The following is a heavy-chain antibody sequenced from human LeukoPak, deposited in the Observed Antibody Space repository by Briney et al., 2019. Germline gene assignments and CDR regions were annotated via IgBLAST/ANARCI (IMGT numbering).Heavy chain of an antibody. CDR1: GFTFSSYE. J-gene: IGHJ4*02. V-gene: IGHV3-48*03. CDR3: AKFLEWLLTEFDY. Sequence: PGGSLRLSCAASGFTFSSYEMNWVRQAPGKGLEWVSYISSSGSTIYYADSVKGRFTISRDNAKNSLYLQMNSLRAEDTAVYYCAKFLEWLLTEFDYWGQGTLVTVSS. CDR2: ISSSGSTI. D-gene: IGHD3-3*01.